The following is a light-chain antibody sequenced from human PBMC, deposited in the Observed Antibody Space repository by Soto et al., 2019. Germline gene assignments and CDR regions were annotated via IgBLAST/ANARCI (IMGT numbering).Light chain of an antibody. J-gene: IGKJ5*01. V-gene: IGKV3-15*01. CDR3: QQHNNWPPIT. CDR2: GAS. CDR1: QSINNK. Sequence: EIVMTQSPPTLSASPGEPVTLSCRASQSINNKVAWYQQKPGQAPRLLIYGASTRATGISARFSGSGSGTEFTLTISSLQSEDFAVYYCQQHNNWPPITFGQGTRLDIK.